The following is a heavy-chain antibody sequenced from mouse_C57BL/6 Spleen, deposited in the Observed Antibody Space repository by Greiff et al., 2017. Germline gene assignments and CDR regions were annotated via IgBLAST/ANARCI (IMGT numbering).Heavy chain of an antibody. Sequence: VQLQQPGAELVRPGTSVKLSCKASGYTFTSYWMHWVKQRPGQGLEWIGVIDPSDSYTNYNQKFKGKATLTVDPSSSTAYMQLSSLTSEDSAVYYCAAYYSNYEWYCDVWGTGTTVTVSS. CDR3: AAYYSNYEWYCDV. V-gene: IGHV1-59*01. J-gene: IGHJ1*03. CDR2: IDPSDSYT. D-gene: IGHD2-5*01. CDR1: GYTFTSYW.